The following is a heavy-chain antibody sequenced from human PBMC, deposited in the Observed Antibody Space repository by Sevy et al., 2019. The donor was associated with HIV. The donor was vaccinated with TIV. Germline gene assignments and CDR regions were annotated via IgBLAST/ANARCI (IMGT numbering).Heavy chain of an antibody. CDR2: IRYDGSNK. D-gene: IGHD3-10*01. V-gene: IGHV3-30*02. Sequence: GGSLRLSCAASGFTFSSYGMHWVRQAPGKGLEWVAFIRYDGSNKYYADSVKGRFTISRDNSKNTLYLQMNSLRAEDTAVYYCAKDLRITMVQGVGSYYYYGMDVWGQWTTVTVSS. CDR3: AKDLRITMVQGVGSYYYYGMDV. CDR1: GFTFSSYG. J-gene: IGHJ6*02.